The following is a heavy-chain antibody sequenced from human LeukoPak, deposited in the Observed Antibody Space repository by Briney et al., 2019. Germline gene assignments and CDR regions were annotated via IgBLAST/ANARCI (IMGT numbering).Heavy chain of an antibody. J-gene: IGHJ4*02. D-gene: IGHD2-21*02. CDR3: ARRRASGDYYSD. CDR2: IYAGGNT. Sequence: GGSLRLSCAGSGFTVSSNYMSWVRQAPGKGLEWVSVIYAGGNTYYADSVKGRFTISRDTSKNTLYLQMSSLRAEDTAMYYCARRRASGDYYSDWGQGTLVSVSS. CDR1: GFTVSSNY. V-gene: IGHV3-53*01.